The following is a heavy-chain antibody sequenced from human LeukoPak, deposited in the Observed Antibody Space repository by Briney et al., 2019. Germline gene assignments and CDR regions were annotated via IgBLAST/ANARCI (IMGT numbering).Heavy chain of an antibody. J-gene: IGHJ4*02. V-gene: IGHV3-23*01. CDR2: ISGSGGTT. CDR3: AKASWEGVTTTYFDY. Sequence: GGSLRLSCAASGFAFSSCAMTWVRQAPGKGLEWVSTISGSGGTTYYADSVKGRFTISRDNSKNTLYLQMNSLRGDDTAIYYCAKASWEGVTTTYFDYWGQGTLVPVSS. D-gene: IGHD1-26*01. CDR1: GFAFSSCA.